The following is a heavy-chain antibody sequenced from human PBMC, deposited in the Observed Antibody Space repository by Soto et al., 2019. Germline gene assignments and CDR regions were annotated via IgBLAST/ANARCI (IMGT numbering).Heavy chain of an antibody. CDR1: GGSISSYY. CDR2: IYYSGST. CDR3: ARHKNCSGGSCYSGDAFDI. V-gene: IGHV4-59*08. Sequence: QVQLQESGPGLVKPSETLSLTCTVSGGSISSYYWSWIRQPPGKGLEWIGYIYYSGSTNYNPSLKSRVPISVDTSKNQFSLKLSSVTAADTAVYYCARHKNCSGGSCYSGDAFDIWGQGTMVTVSS. D-gene: IGHD2-15*01. J-gene: IGHJ3*02.